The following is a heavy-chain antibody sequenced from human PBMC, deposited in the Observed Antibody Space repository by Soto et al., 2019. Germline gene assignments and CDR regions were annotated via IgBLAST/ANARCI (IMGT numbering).Heavy chain of an antibody. D-gene: IGHD6-13*01. J-gene: IGHJ6*02. CDR2: INHSGST. CDR3: ARELRGRYSSSWYYYGMDV. V-gene: IGHV4-34*01. CDR1: GGSFSGYY. Sequence: PSETLSLTCAVYGGSFSGYYWSWIRQPPGKGLEWIGEINHSGSTNYNPSLKSRVTISVDTSKNQFSLKLSSVTAADTAVYYCARELRGRYSSSWYYYGMDVWDQGTTVTVSS.